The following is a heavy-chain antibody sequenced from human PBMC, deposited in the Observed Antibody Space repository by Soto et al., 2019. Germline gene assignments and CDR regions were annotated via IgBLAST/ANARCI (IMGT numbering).Heavy chain of an antibody. Sequence: ASVKVSCKASGGTFSSYTISWVRQAPGQGLEWMGWIIPIRGGTNYAQKFQGWVTMTRDTSTSTAYMELSRLRSDDTAVYYCARDTMEPYYYYGMDVWGQGTTVTVSS. V-gene: IGHV1-2*04. CDR3: ARDTMEPYYYYGMDV. D-gene: IGHD3-3*01. J-gene: IGHJ6*02. CDR1: GGTFSSYT. CDR2: IIPIRGGT.